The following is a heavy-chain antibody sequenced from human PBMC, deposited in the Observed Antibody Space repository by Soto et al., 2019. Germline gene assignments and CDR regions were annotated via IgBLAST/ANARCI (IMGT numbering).Heavy chain of an antibody. J-gene: IGHJ6*02. V-gene: IGHV3-74*01. CDR1: GFTFSSYW. CDR3: ARAFIVLGSSYGMGV. CDR2: INSDGSST. D-gene: IGHD3-16*02. Sequence: EVQLVESGGGLVQPGGSLRLSCAASGFTFSSYWMHWVRQAPGKGLVWVSRINSDGSSTSYADSVKGRFTISRDNAXXTRHLQMNRLRAEDTAVSYCARAFIVLGSSYGMGVWGQGTTVTVSS.